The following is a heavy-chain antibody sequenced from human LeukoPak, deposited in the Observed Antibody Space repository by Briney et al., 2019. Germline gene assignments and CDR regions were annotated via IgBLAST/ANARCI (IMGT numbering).Heavy chain of an antibody. CDR1: GGSISSHY. D-gene: IGHD2-15*01. Sequence: PSETLSLTCTVSGGSISSHYWSWIRQPPGKGLEWIGYIYYSGSTNYSPSLKSRVTMSVDTSKNQFSLKLSSVTAADTAVYYCARGRYCSADICSGGDAFDIWGQGTMVSVSS. CDR2: IYYSGST. V-gene: IGHV4-59*11. J-gene: IGHJ3*02. CDR3: ARGRYCSADICSGGDAFDI.